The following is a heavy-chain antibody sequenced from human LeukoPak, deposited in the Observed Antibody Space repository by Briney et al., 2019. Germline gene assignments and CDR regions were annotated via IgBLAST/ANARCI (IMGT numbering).Heavy chain of an antibody. J-gene: IGHJ6*03. Sequence: GGSLRLSCAASGFIFSNYWMSWVRQAPGKGLEWVANIGQHGSEKYYVDSVKGRFTISRDNAKNSLYLQMNSLRAEDTAVYYCARDNGYCSGGSCLHYYMDVWGKGTTVTVSS. V-gene: IGHV3-7*01. CDR1: GFIFSNYW. CDR2: IGQHGSEK. D-gene: IGHD2-15*01. CDR3: ARDNGYCSGGSCLHYYMDV.